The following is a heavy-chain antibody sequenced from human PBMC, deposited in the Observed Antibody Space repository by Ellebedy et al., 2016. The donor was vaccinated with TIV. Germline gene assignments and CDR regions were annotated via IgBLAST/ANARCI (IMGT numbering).Heavy chain of an antibody. CDR3: ARGTRYCSSTSCYPDAFDI. Sequence: ASVKVSXXASGYTFTSYGISWVRQAPGQGLEWMGWISAYNGNTNYAQKLQGRVTMTTDTSTSTAYMELRSLRSDDTAVYYCARGTRYCSSTSCYPDAFDIWGQGTMVTVSS. D-gene: IGHD2-2*01. J-gene: IGHJ3*02. CDR1: GYTFTSYG. CDR2: ISAYNGNT. V-gene: IGHV1-18*01.